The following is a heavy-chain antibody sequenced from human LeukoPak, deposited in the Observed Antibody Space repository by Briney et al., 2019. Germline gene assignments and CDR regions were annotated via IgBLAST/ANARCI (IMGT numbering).Heavy chain of an antibody. CDR1: GGSFSGYY. CDR3: ARAADSSGPTGY. V-gene: IGHV4-34*01. CDR2: INHSGST. Sequence: PSETLPLTCAVYGGSFSGYYWSWIRQPPGKGLEWIGEINHSGSTNYNPSLKSRVTISVDTSKNQFSLKLSSVTAADTAVYYCARAADSSGPTGYWGQGALVTVSS. D-gene: IGHD6-19*01. J-gene: IGHJ4*02.